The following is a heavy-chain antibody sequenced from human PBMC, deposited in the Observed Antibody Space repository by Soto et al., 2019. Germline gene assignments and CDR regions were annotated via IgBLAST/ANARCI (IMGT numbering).Heavy chain of an antibody. V-gene: IGHV4-61*01. Sequence: QVQLQESGPGLVKPSETLSLTCTVSGGSVSSDTHYWSWIRQPPGKRLEWIGFIYSSGSTNYNPSLKSRVTMSVDTSKNQFSLKLRSVIVADTAVHHCARFVRSCSGTTCYTRADVWGQGTTVTVSS. CDR1: GGSVSSDTHY. CDR2: IYSSGST. D-gene: IGHD2-2*02. J-gene: IGHJ6*02. CDR3: ARFVRSCSGTTCYTRADV.